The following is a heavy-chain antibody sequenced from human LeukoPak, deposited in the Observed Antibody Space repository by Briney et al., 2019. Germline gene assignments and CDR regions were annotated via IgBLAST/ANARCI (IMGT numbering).Heavy chain of an antibody. CDR1: GYTFIRHG. CDR3: ARASEGRYSLHDAFDI. J-gene: IGHJ3*02. V-gene: IGHV1-18*01. Sequence: ASVKVSCKASGYTFIRHGINWVRQAPGQGLEGRGWISAHNGNTNYAEKFEGRLTITTDTSTSEAYMELRSLRSDDTAVYYCARASEGRYSLHDAFDIWGQGTMVTVSS. CDR2: ISAHNGNT. D-gene: IGHD3-16*02.